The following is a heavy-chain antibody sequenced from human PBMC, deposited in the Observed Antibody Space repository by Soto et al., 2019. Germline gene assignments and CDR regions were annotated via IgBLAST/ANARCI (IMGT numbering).Heavy chain of an antibody. Sequence: SETLSLTCTVSGGSISSGGYYWSWIRQHPGKGLEWIGYIYYSGSTYYNPSLKSRVTISVDTSKNQFSLKLSSVTAADTAVHYCARLMFQAAGYSSGWYDYWGQGTLVTVSS. V-gene: IGHV4-31*03. CDR2: IYYSGST. CDR3: ARLMFQAAGYSSGWYDY. CDR1: GGSISSGGYY. J-gene: IGHJ4*02. D-gene: IGHD6-19*01.